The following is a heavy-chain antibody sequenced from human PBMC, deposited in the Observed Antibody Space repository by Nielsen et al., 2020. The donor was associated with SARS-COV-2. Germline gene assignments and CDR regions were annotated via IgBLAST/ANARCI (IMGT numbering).Heavy chain of an antibody. CDR3: ARDSMATADYYYYGMDV. V-gene: IGHV4-61*08. CDR1: GGSISSGGYY. J-gene: IGHJ6*02. CDR2: IYYSGST. D-gene: IGHD5-24*01. Sequence: SETLSLTCTVSGGSISSGGYYWSWIRQPPGKGLEWIGYIYYSGSTNYNPSLKSRVTISVDTSKNQFSLKLSSVTAADTAVYYRARDSMATADYYYYGMDVWGQGTTVTVSS.